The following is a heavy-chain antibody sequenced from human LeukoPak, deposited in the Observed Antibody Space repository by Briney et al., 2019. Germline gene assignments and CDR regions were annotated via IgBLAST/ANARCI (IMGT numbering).Heavy chain of an antibody. J-gene: IGHJ6*02. CDR2: ISGSGSDL. CDR3: ARSIGSYYTMDV. V-gene: IGHV3-11*01. Sequence: GGSLRLSCVACGFNFSDYYMNWIRQAPGRGLEWVSYISGSGSDLYYADSVKGRFTISRDNAKNSLYLQMNSLRAEDTAVYYCARSIGSYYTMDVWGQGTTVTVSS. D-gene: IGHD3-22*01. CDR1: GFNFSDYY.